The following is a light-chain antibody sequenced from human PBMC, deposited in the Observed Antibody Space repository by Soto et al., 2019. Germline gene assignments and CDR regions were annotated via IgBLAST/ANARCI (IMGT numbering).Light chain of an antibody. J-gene: IGLJ1*01. CDR1: SSYVFSYNR. CDR3: SLYISGSTYV. Sequence: QSALTHPPSVSRSPGHSFTISCTGTSSYVFSYNRLSWYQQPPGTAHKIIMYEVNTRPSGVPDRFSGSKSGRPASLTISGIQAEDEADYYCSLYISGSTYVFGTGTKVTVL. V-gene: IGLV2-18*01. CDR2: EVN.